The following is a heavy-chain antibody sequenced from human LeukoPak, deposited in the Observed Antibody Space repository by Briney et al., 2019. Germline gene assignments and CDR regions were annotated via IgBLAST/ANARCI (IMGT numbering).Heavy chain of an antibody. CDR3: ARVMVSGQRHMDV. Sequence: PGGSPRLSCAASGFTFSSYWMHWVRQGPGKGLVWVSRINGDGSTTHYADSVKGRFTISRDNAKNTLYLQMNSLRAEDTAVYYCARVMVSGQRHMDVWGKGTTVTVSS. J-gene: IGHJ6*03. CDR1: GFTFSSYW. D-gene: IGHD6-25*01. V-gene: IGHV3-74*01. CDR2: INGDGSTT.